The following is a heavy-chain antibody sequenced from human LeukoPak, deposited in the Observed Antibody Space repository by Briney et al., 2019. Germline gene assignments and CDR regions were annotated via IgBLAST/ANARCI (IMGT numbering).Heavy chain of an antibody. V-gene: IGHV3-33*01. D-gene: IGHD1-1*01. CDR1: GFTFSSYG. CDR2: IWYDGSNK. Sequence: GGSLRLSCAASGFTFSSYGMHWVRQAPGKRLEWVAVIWYDGSNKYYADSVKGRFTISRDNSKNTLYLQMNSLRAEDTAVYYCARELTTLDYWGQGTLVTVSS. CDR3: ARELTTLDY. J-gene: IGHJ4*02.